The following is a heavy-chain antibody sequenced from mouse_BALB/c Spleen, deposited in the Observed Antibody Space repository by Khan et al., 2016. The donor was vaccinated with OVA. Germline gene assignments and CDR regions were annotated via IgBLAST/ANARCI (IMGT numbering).Heavy chain of an antibody. CDR2: INPSTGYT. J-gene: IGHJ3*01. CDR1: GYTFTTYW. D-gene: IGHD2-14*01. V-gene: IGHV1-7*01. CDR3: TRLGTTRGWFVY. Sequence: QVQLQQPGAELAKPGASVKMSCKAPGYTFTTYWMHWVKQRPGQGLEWIGYINPSTGYTEYNQKFKDKATLTADKSSSTAYMQLSSLTSEDSAVXYCTRLGTTRGWFVYWGQGTLVTVSA.